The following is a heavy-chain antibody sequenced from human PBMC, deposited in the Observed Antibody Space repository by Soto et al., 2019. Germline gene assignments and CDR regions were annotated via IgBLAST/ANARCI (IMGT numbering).Heavy chain of an antibody. CDR2: IYPSDSDT. V-gene: IGHV5-51*01. D-gene: IGHD3-3*01. CDR1: GYNFAGYW. CDR3: ARGGVSTRTFDY. J-gene: IGHJ4*02. Sequence: GESLKISCKGSGYNFAGYWIAWVRQMPGKGLELMGIIYPSDSDTRYRPSFKGQVTISADKSISSAYLQWSSLRASDTAMYYCARGGVSTRTFDYWGQGTPRTV.